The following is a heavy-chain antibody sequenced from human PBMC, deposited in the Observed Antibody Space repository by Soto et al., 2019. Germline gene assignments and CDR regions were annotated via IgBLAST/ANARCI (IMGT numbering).Heavy chain of an antibody. CDR1: GYSFVGYY. V-gene: IGHV1-2*02. D-gene: IGHD6-19*01. CDR2: INPTTGGT. Sequence: GASVKVSCKVSGYSFVGYYLHWMRQAPGQGLEWLGWINPTTGGTNYPQKFQGRVTMTRDTSISTAYMELSSLRSDDTAVYYCARVGQGQWLVRDQNNWFDPWGQGTLVTVSS. CDR3: ARVGQGQWLVRDQNNWFDP. J-gene: IGHJ5*02.